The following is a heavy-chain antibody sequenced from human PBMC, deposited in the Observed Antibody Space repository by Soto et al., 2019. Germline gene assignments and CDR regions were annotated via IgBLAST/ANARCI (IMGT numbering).Heavy chain of an antibody. D-gene: IGHD6-19*01. CDR2: IYYSGST. CDR3: ARGMAGTVFQH. V-gene: IGHV4-31*03. CDR1: VGSIISVGYY. Sequence: SETRSLTCTVSVGSIISVGYYWSCIRQHPGKGLEWIVYIYYSGSTYYNPSLKSRVTISVDTSKNQFSLKLSSVTAADTAVYYCARGMAGTVFQHWGQGTLVTVSS. J-gene: IGHJ1*01.